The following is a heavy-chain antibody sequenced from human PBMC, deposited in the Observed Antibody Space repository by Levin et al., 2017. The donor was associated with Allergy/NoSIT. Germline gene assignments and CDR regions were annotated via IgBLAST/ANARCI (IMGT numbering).Heavy chain of an antibody. CDR2: INRDGSAS. CDR3: AGGQDLDY. D-gene: IGHD3-16*01. V-gene: IGHV3-7*01. Sequence: GESLKISCAASGFTISRYWMTWVRQAPGKGLEWVANINRDGSASHFADSVKGRFTIFRDNAENSVFLQMNSLRVDDTAVYSCAGGQDLDYWGQGTLVTVSS. J-gene: IGHJ4*02. CDR1: GFTISRYW.